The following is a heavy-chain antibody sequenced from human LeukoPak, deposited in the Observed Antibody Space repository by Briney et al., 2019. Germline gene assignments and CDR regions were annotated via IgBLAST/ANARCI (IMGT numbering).Heavy chain of an antibody. J-gene: IGHJ6*03. Sequence: PSETLSLTCTVSGGSISSGSYYWSWIRQPAGKGLEWIGRIYTSGSTNYNPSLKSRVTISVDTSKNQFSLKLSSVTAADTAVYYCARGGITMVRGANYYSYYYMDVWGKGTTVTISS. CDR1: GGSISSGSYY. D-gene: IGHD3-10*01. CDR2: IYTSGST. CDR3: ARGGITMVRGANYYSYYYMDV. V-gene: IGHV4-61*02.